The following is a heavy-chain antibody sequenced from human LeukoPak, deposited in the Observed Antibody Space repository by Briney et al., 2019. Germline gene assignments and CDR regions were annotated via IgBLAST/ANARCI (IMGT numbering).Heavy chain of an antibody. CDR2: IYHSGST. J-gene: IGHJ5*02. V-gene: IGHV4-39*07. CDR3: ARASNPDYYGSGTDNWFDP. CDR1: GDSISSSSYY. D-gene: IGHD3-10*01. Sequence: PSETLSLTCTVSGDSISSSSYYWGWIRQSPGKGLEWIGSIYHSGSTYYNPSLKSRVTISVDTSKNQFSLKLSSVTAADTAVYYCARASNPDYYGSGTDNWFDPWGQGTLVTVSS.